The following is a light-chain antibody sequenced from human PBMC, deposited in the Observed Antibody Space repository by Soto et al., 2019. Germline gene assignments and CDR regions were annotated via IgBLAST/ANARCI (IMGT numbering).Light chain of an antibody. Sequence: QSALTQPPSAAGSPGQSVTISCTGTSSDVGAYNYVSWYQQYPGKAPKLMIYEVNKRPSGVPDRFSGSKSGKKASLTVSGLQPEDEADSHCTSYAGSNIWVFGGGTKLTVL. CDR3: TSYAGSNIWV. V-gene: IGLV2-8*01. CDR2: EVN. CDR1: SSDVGAYNY. J-gene: IGLJ3*02.